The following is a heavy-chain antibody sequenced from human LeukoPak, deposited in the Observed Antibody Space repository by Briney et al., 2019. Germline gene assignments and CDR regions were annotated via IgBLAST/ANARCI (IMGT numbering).Heavy chain of an antibody. CDR3: ARGGEVVVVPAALYYFDY. V-gene: IGHV4-34*01. J-gene: IGHJ4*02. Sequence: PSVTLSLTCAVYGGSFSGYYWSWIRQPPGKGLEWFGEINHSGSTNYNPSLKSRVTISVDTSKNQFSLKLSSVTAADTAVYYCARGGEVVVVPAALYYFDYWGQGTLVTVSS. CDR1: GGSFSGYY. D-gene: IGHD2-2*01. CDR2: INHSGST.